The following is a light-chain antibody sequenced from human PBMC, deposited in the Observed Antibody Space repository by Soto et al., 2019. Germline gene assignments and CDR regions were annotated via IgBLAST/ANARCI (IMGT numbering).Light chain of an antibody. CDR3: QQYGSSPPYT. CDR1: QSVSSSY. V-gene: IGKV3-20*01. CDR2: GAS. J-gene: IGKJ2*01. Sequence: EIVLTQSPGTLSLSPGERATLSCRASQSVSSSYLAWYQQKPGQAPRLLIYGASSRATGIPDRFSGSGSGTDFTLTISRLEPEDFAVYYCQQYGSSPPYTFGYRTKLEIK.